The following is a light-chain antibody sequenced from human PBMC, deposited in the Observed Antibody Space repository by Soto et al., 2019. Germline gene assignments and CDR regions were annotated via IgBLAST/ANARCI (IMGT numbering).Light chain of an antibody. CDR1: QSISNY. Sequence: DIQMTQSPSSLSASVVDRVKINFRASQSISNYLNCYQQKPGKAPNLLIYDASSLQSGVPSRFSGSGSGTDFTLTISSLQPEDFATYYCQQSYSTPPGTCGQGTKVDI. J-gene: IGKJ2*01. V-gene: IGKV1-39*01. CDR3: QQSYSTPPGT. CDR2: DAS.